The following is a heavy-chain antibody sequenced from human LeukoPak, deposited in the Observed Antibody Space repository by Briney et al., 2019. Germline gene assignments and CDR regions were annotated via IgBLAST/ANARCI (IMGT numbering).Heavy chain of an antibody. J-gene: IGHJ4*02. V-gene: IGHV1-69*06. D-gene: IGHD3-10*01. CDR2: IIPIFGTA. Sequence: GASVKVSCKDSGGTFSSYAISWVRQAPGQGLEWMGGIIPIFGTANYAQKFQGRVTITADKSTSTAYMELRSLRSEDTAVYYCAREGGSGSYLDYWGQGTLVTVSS. CDR1: GGTFSSYA. CDR3: AREGGSGSYLDY.